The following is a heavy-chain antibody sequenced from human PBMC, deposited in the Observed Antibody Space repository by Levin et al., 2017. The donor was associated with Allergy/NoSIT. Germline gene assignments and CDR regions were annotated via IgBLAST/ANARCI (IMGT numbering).Heavy chain of an antibody. D-gene: IGHD5-12*01. CDR3: ARKLRGSSAYDAFAV. J-gene: IGHJ3*01. Sequence: GGSLRLSCAATGFTFRDYWMTWVRQTPGRGLEWVANIDQDGSQKYYVDSVKGRFTISRDNAKNSVDLQMNYLRDDDTAVYYCARKLRGSSAYDAFAVWGHGGMVTFSS. V-gene: IGHV3-7*03. CDR2: IDQDGSQK. CDR1: GFTFRDYW.